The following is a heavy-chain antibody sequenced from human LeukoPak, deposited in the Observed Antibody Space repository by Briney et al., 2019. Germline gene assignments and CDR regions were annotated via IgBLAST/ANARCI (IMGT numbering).Heavy chain of an antibody. Sequence: GGSLRLSCAASGFTFSSYAMHWVRQAPGKGLEWVAFIHYDGSNNYYADSVKGRFTISRDNSKNTLYLQMNTLRADDTAVYYCAKDHGSSDWYYFDYWGRGTLVTVPS. J-gene: IGHJ4*02. CDR2: IHYDGSNN. D-gene: IGHD6-13*01. V-gene: IGHV3-30*02. CDR1: GFTFSSYA. CDR3: AKDHGSSDWYYFDY.